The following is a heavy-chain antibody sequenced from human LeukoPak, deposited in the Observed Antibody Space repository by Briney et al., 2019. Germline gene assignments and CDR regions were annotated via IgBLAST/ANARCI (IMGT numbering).Heavy chain of an antibody. J-gene: IGHJ4*02. CDR2: IYYTGST. D-gene: IGHD1-14*01. CDR3: ARGANRLDS. Sequence: SETLSLTCSVSGGSINTYYWSWIRQTPVKGLEWIGFIYYTGSTNYNPSLKSRVTMSVDTSKSQFSLKLTSVTAADTALYYCARGANRLDSWGRGTLVTVSS. CDR1: GGSINTYY. V-gene: IGHV4-59*12.